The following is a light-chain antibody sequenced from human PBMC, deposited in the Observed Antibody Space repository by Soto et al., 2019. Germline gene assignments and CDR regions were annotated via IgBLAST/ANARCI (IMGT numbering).Light chain of an antibody. J-gene: IGKJ1*01. CDR3: QQYGSSVWT. CDR1: QSVSSSY. V-gene: IGKV3-20*01. Sequence: EIVLTQSPGTLSVSPGERATLSCRARQSVSSSYLAWYQQKPGQAPRLLIYGASRRATDSPDRFSGSGSGTDFPLTISRREPEDFAVYYCQQYGSSVWTFGQGTKVDI. CDR2: GAS.